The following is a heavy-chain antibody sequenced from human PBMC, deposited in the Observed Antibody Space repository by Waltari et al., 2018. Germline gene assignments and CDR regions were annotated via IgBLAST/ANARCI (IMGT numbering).Heavy chain of an antibody. Sequence: QVQLVQSGAEVKKPGASVKVSCKASGYTFTSYAMHWVRQAPGQRLEWMGWINAGNGNTKYSQKFQGRVTITRDTSASTAYMELSSLRSEDTAVYYCARDQDYYYYGMDVWGQGTTVTVSS. CDR3: ARDQDYYYYGMDV. CDR2: INAGNGNT. CDR1: GYTFTSYA. J-gene: IGHJ6*02. V-gene: IGHV1-3*01.